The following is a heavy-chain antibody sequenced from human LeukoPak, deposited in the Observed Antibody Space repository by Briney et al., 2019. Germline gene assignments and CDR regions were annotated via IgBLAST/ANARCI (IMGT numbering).Heavy chain of an antibody. CDR1: GFTFTSYW. V-gene: IGHV3-7*01. CDR3: ATDGSSFDN. D-gene: IGHD6-6*01. CDR2: IKQDGSEK. J-gene: IGHJ4*02. Sequence: GGSLRLSCAVSGFTFTSYWMIWVRQPPGKGLEWVANIKQDGSEKYYLESVKGRFTISRDNAKNSLYLQMDNLRAEDTAVYYCATDGSSFDNWGQGILVTVSS.